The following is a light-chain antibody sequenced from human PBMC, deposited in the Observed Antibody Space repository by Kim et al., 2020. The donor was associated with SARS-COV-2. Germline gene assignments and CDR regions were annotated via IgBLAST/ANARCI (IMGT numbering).Light chain of an antibody. CDR1: QSLLHSNGHNY. Sequence: EPASISCRSSQSLLHSNGHNYLEWYVQKPGQSPQLLIYLASNRASGVPDRFSGSGSGTDFTLKISRVEAEDVGVYYCMQALHGKAFGPGTKVDIK. V-gene: IGKV2-28*01. CDR2: LAS. CDR3: MQALHGKA. J-gene: IGKJ3*01.